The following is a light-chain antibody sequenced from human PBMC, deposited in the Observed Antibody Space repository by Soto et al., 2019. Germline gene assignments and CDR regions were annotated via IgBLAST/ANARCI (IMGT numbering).Light chain of an antibody. CDR1: QSLDSW. CDR3: QQYHSFST. CDR2: KTS. V-gene: IGKV1-5*03. J-gene: IGKJ1*01. Sequence: DIQMTQSPSTLSASVEDRVTITCRASQSLDSWLAWYQQKPGKTPKLLISKTSILEFGVPSRFSGSGSGTLFPLTISSLQPADFATDYCQQYHSFSTFGQGTKVEIK.